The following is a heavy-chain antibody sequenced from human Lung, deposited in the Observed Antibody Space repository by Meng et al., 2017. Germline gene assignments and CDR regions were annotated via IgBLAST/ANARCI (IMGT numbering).Heavy chain of an antibody. CDR1: GGSFSDYY. CDR2: INHSGST. D-gene: IGHD4-11*01. CDR3: ARGPTTMAHDFDY. V-gene: IGHV4-34*01. Sequence: QVRLQQWGAVLFKPSGTLSLTCVVSGGSFSDYYWSWIRQPPGKGLEWIGEINHSGSTNYNPSLESRATISVDTSQNNLSLKLSSVTAADSAVYYCARGPTTMAHDFDYWGQGTLVTVSS. J-gene: IGHJ4*02.